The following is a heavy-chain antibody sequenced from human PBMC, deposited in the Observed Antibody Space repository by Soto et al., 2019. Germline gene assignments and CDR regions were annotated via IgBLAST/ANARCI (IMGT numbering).Heavy chain of an antibody. CDR2: IRGSGGST. V-gene: IGHV3-23*01. CDR3: ANGGPDQRSIWGPWVHRVHDY. J-gene: IGHJ4*02. CDR1: GFTFSTYA. D-gene: IGHD3-16*01. Sequence: EVQLLESGGGLVQPGGSLRLSFAASGFTFSTYALSWSRQAPGKGREWVSAIRGSGGSTYYADSVKGRFTISRDNSKNTLYLQMNSLRAEDTAVYYCANGGPDQRSIWGPWVHRVHDYWGQGTLVTVSS.